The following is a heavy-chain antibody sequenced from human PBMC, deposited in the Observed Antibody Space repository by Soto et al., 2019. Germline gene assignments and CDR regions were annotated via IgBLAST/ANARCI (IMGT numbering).Heavy chain of an antibody. CDR1: GYTFTSYG. Sequence: ASVKVSCKASGYTFTSYGISWVRQAPGQGLEWMGWISAYNGNTNYAQKLQGRVTMTTDTSTSTAYMELRSLRSDDTAVYYCARGPRVVPAARAFYMDVWGKGTTVTVSS. V-gene: IGHV1-18*01. J-gene: IGHJ6*03. D-gene: IGHD2-2*01. CDR2: ISAYNGNT. CDR3: ARGPRVVPAARAFYMDV.